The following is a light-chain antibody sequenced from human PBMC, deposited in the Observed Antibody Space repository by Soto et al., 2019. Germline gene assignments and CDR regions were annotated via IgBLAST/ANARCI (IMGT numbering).Light chain of an antibody. J-gene: IGKJ5*01. V-gene: IGKV3-20*01. CDR3: EQYGSSPPVT. Sequence: EIVLTQSPGTLSLSPGERATLSCRASQSVSSSYLAWYQQKPGQAPRLLIYGTSGRATGIPDRFSGSGSGTDFTLTISRLEPADFAVYYWEQYGSSPPVTVGQGTRLEIK. CDR1: QSVSSSY. CDR2: GTS.